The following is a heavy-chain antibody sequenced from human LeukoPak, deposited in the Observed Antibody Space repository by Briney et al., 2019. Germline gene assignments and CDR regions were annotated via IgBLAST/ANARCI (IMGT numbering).Heavy chain of an antibody. CDR2: INSDGSST. J-gene: IGHJ4*02. Sequence: PGGSLRLSCAAPGFTFSTYWMHWVRQAPGKGLVWVSRINSDGSSTKYADSVKGRFTISRDNAKNTLYLQMNSLRAEDTAVYYCAGGSGISDFWGQGTLVTVSS. V-gene: IGHV3-74*03. D-gene: IGHD1-26*01. CDR1: GFTFSTYW. CDR3: AGGSGISDF.